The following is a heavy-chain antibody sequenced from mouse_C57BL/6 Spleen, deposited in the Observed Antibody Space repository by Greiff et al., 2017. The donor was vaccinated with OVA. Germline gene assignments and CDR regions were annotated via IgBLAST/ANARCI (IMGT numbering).Heavy chain of an antibody. CDR1: GYTFTSYG. J-gene: IGHJ2*01. CDR2: IYPRSGNT. V-gene: IGHV1-81*01. CDR3: ARSKGRLDYFDD. Sequence: QVQLQQSGAELARPGASVKLSCKASGYTFTSYGISWVKQRTGQGLEWIGEIYPRSGNTYYNEKFKGKATLTADKSSSTAYMELRSLTSEDSAVYFCARSKGRLDYFDDWGQGTTLTVSS.